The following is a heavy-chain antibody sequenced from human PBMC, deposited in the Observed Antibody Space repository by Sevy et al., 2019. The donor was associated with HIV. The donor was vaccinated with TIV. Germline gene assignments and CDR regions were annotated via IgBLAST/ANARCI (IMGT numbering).Heavy chain of an antibody. J-gene: IGHJ5*02. Sequence: SETLSLTCTVSGGSISSYPWNWIRQPPGKRLEWIGFISYSGSTNYNPSLSSRVTISVDTSKKQFSLNLSSVTAADTAVYYCARDSGTGWIDAWGQGTLVTVSS. CDR3: ARDSGTGWIDA. V-gene: IGHV4-59*01. D-gene: IGHD1-1*01. CDR1: GGSISSYP. CDR2: ISYSGST.